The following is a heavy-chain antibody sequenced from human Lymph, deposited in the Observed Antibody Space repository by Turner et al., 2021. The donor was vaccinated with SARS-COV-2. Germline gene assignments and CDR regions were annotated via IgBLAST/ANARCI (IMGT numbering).Heavy chain of an antibody. CDR1: GFTFSTHA. CDR2: ISYDGSNK. Sequence: QVQLVESGGGVVQPGRSLRLSCAASGFTFSTHAIYWVRQAPGKGLEWVAVISYDGSNKNYADSVKGRFTISRDNSKNTLYLQMNSLRAEDTAVYYCARYASGGYFYYGMDVWGQGTTVTVSS. V-gene: IGHV3-30*04. D-gene: IGHD2-8*01. J-gene: IGHJ6*02. CDR3: ARYASGGYFYYGMDV.